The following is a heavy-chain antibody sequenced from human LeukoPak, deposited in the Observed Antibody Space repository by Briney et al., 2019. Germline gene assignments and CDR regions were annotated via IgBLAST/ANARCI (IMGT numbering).Heavy chain of an antibody. J-gene: IGHJ3*01. CDR1: GFTFSTYA. CDR2: ISGNGRST. D-gene: IGHD2-15*01. V-gene: IGHV3-64*01. CDR3: TRDIGRLRGDAFDF. Sequence: PGGSLRLSCTASGFTFSTYATHWVRQAPGKGLEYVSGISGNGRSTFYGSSVKGRFTVSRDSSKDTLYLQMGSLRVEDMAVYYCTRDIGRLRGDAFDFWGQGTMVTVSS.